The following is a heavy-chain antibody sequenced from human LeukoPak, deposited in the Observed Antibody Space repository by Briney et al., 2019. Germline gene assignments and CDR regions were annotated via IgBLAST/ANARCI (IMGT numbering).Heavy chain of an antibody. CDR1: GFTFTSYW. V-gene: IGHV3-74*01. CDR3: AREGYSYGEFDY. CDR2: INTDGSAT. Sequence: GGSLRLSCAASGFTFTSYWMHWVRQAPGKGLVWVSHINTDGSATRYADSVKGRFTISRDNAMNTLYLQMNSLRAEDTAVYYCAREGYSYGEFDYWGQGTLVTVSS. J-gene: IGHJ4*02. D-gene: IGHD5-18*01.